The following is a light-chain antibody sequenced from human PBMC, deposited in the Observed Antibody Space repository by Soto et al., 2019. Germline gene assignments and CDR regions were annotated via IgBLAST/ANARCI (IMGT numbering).Light chain of an antibody. J-gene: IGKJ1*01. CDR2: AAS. V-gene: IGKV3-20*01. CDR3: QQYGNSRT. CDR1: QSVSSNY. Sequence: EIVLTQSPGTLSSSEGDRASLSCRASQSVSSNYLSWYQQKAGEAPKLLIYAASRRGTGIPARFSGSGSGTDFTLTISRMEPEDFAMYYCQQYGNSRTFGQGTKVEI.